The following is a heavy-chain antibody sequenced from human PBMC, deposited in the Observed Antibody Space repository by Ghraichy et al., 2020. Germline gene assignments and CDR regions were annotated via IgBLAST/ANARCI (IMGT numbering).Heavy chain of an antibody. V-gene: IGHV3-30*18. J-gene: IGHJ4*02. CDR3: AKDQGYYGSGSYSDY. CDR2: ISYDGSNK. Sequence: GGSLRLSCAASRFTFSSYAMHWVRQAPGKGLEWVAIISYDGSNKYYADSVKGRFTISRDNSKNTLYLQMNSLRAEDTAVYYCAKDQGYYGSGSYSDYWGQGTLVTVSS. CDR1: RFTFSSYA. D-gene: IGHD3-10*01.